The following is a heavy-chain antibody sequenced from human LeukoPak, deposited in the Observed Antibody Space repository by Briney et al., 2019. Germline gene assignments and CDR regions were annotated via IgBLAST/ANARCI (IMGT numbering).Heavy chain of an antibody. Sequence: GGSLRLSCAASGFSVSSNYMSWVRQAPGKGLEWVAVISYDGSNKYYADSVKGRFTISRDNSKNTLYLQMNSLRAEDTAVYYCARDSQPCYWGQGTLVTVSS. CDR2: ISYDGSNK. V-gene: IGHV3-30-3*01. CDR1: GFSVSSNY. J-gene: IGHJ4*02. CDR3: ARDSQPCY.